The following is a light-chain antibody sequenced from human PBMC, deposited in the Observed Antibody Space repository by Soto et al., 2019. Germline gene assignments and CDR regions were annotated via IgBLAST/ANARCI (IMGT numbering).Light chain of an antibody. CDR2: GNT. Sequence: QAVLTQPPSVSGAPGQRVTISCTGRSSNIGAGYDVHWYQHLPGTAPKLLIYGNTNRPSGVPDRFSGSKSGTSASLAITGLQAEDEADYYCQSYDSSLSGYHVVFGGGTKLTVL. V-gene: IGLV1-40*01. J-gene: IGLJ2*01. CDR3: QSYDSSLSGYHVV. CDR1: SSNIGAGYD.